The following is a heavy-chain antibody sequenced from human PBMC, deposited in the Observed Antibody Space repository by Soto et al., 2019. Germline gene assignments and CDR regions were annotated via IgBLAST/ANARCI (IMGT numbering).Heavy chain of an antibody. V-gene: IGHV6-1*01. CDR3: ARDQGFLRINWFDP. D-gene: IGHD5-12*01. J-gene: IGHJ5*02. Sequence: PSQTLSLTCAISGDSVSSNSAAWNWIRQSPSRGLEWLGRTYYRSKWYNDYAVSVKSRITINPDTSKNQFSLQLNPVTPDDTAVYYCARDQGFLRINWFDPWGQGTLVTVSS. CDR1: GDSVSSNSAA. CDR2: TYYRSKWYN.